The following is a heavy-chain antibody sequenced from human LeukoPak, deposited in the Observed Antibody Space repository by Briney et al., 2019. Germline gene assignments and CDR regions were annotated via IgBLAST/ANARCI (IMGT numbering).Heavy chain of an antibody. CDR2: ISYDGSNK. V-gene: IGHV3-30*03. D-gene: IGHD3-22*01. J-gene: IGHJ4*02. CDR3: ARDLPDYYDSSGYPPFY. CDR1: GFTFSSYG. Sequence: GGSLRLSCAASGFTFSSYGMHWVRQAPGKGLEWVAVISYDGSNKYYADSVKGRFTISRDNAKNSLYLQMNSLSAEDTAVYYCARDLPDYYDSSGYPPFYWGQGTLVTVSS.